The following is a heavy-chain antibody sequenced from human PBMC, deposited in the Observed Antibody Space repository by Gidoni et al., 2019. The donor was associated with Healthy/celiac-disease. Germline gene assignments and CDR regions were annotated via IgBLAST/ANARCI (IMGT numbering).Heavy chain of an antibody. J-gene: IGHJ4*02. D-gene: IGHD3-22*01. Sequence: GWINAGNGNTKYSQKFQGRVTITRDTSASTAYMELSSLRSEDTAVYYCARGSDSSGFGGYYWGQGTLVTVSS. CDR3: ARGSDSSGFGGYY. CDR2: INAGNGNT. V-gene: IGHV1-3*01.